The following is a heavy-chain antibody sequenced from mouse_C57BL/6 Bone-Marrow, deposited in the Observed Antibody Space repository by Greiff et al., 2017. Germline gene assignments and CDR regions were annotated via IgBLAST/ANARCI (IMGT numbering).Heavy chain of an antibody. CDR1: GFTFSDYG. J-gene: IGHJ2*01. Sequence: EVKLMESGGGLVKPGGSLKLSCAASGFTFSDYGMHWVRQAPEKGLEWVAYISSGSSTIYYADKVKGRFTISRDNAKNTLCLQMTSLRSEVTAMYYCARPGCSGDFDYGGQGTTLTVSS. V-gene: IGHV5-17*01. D-gene: IGHD6-1*01. CDR2: ISSGSSTI. CDR3: ARPGCSGDFDY.